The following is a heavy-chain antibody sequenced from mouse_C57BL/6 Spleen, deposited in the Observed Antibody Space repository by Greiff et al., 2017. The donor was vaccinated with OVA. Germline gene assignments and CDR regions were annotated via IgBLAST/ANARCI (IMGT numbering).Heavy chain of an antibody. J-gene: IGHJ3*01. CDR3: ARFDDYDWFAY. CDR1: GYTFTNYW. Sequence: VKLQESGAELVRPGTSVKMSCKASGYTFTNYWIGWAKQRPGHGLEWIGDIYPGGGYTNYNEKFKGKATLTADKSSSTAYMQFSSLTSEDSAIYYCARFDDYDWFAYWGKGTLVTVSA. D-gene: IGHD2-4*01. CDR2: IYPGGGYT. V-gene: IGHV1-63*01.